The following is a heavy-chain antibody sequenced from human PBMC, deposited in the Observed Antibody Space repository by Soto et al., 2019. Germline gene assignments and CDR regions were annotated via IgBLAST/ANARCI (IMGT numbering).Heavy chain of an antibody. V-gene: IGHV3-74*01. Sequence: LRLSCAASGFTFSSYWMPWVRQAPGKGLVWVSRINSDGSSTSYADSVKGRFTISRDNAKNTLYLQMNSLRAEDTAVYYCVTTAPGYSSSWYWAHYYYYYGMDVWGQGTTVTVSS. J-gene: IGHJ6*02. CDR1: GFTFSSYW. CDR2: INSDGSST. D-gene: IGHD6-13*01. CDR3: VTTAPGYSSSWYWAHYYYYYGMDV.